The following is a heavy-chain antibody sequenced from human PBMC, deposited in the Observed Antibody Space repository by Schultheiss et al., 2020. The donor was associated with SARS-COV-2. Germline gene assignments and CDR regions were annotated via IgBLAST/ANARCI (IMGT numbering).Heavy chain of an antibody. D-gene: IGHD2-8*01. Sequence: GGSLRLSCAASGFTFSSYGMHWVRQAPGKGLEYVSAISSNGGSTYYADSVKGRFTISRDNSKNTLYLQMNSLRAEDTAVYYCAKEPQYCTNGVCYMGTWVDYWGQGTLVTVSS. J-gene: IGHJ4*02. V-gene: IGHV3-64*04. CDR3: AKEPQYCTNGVCYMGTWVDY. CDR2: ISSNGGST. CDR1: GFTFSSYG.